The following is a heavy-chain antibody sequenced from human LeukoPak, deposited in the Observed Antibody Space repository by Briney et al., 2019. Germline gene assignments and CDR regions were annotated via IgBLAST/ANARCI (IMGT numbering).Heavy chain of an antibody. J-gene: IGHJ4*02. CDR1: GYTFTSYG. Sequence: GASVKVSCKASGYTFTSYGISWVRQAPGQGLEWMGWISAYNGNTNYAQRLQGRVTMTTDTSTGTAYMELRSLRSDDTAVYYCARDSPFGHSSGWHHFDYWGQGTLVTVSS. V-gene: IGHV1-18*01. CDR3: ARDSPFGHSSGWHHFDY. D-gene: IGHD6-19*01. CDR2: ISAYNGNT.